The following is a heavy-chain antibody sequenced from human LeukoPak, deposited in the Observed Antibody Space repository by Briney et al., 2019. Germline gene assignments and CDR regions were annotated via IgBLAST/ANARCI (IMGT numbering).Heavy chain of an antibody. V-gene: IGHV3-9*01. D-gene: IGHD6-19*01. Sequence: GGSLRLSCAASGFTFDDYAMHWVRPAPGKGLEWVSGISWNSGSIGYADSVKGRFTISRDNAKNSLYLQMNSLRAEDTALYYCAKDMGSSGWYGGAFDYWGQGTLVTVSS. J-gene: IGHJ4*02. CDR1: GFTFDDYA. CDR3: AKDMGSSGWYGGAFDY. CDR2: ISWNSGSI.